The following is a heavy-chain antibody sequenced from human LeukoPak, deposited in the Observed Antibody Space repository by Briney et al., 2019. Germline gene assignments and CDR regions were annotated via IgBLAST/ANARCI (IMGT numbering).Heavy chain of an antibody. CDR1: GFTFSSYS. D-gene: IGHD2-2*03. V-gene: IGHV3-7*01. J-gene: IGHJ4*02. Sequence: PGGSLRLSCAASGFTFSSYSMNWVRQAPGKGLEWVANIKQDGSEKYYVDSVKGRFTISRDNAKNSLYLQMNSLRAEDTAVYYCARVGIVVVPAAMELTYYFDYWGQGTLVTVSS. CDR3: ARVGIVVVPAAMELTYYFDY. CDR2: IKQDGSEK.